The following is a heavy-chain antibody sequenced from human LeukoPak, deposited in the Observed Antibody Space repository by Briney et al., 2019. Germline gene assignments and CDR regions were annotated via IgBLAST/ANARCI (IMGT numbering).Heavy chain of an antibody. CDR2: INHSGST. D-gene: IGHD3-22*01. CDR3: ARDRYYYDSSGYYYFGY. CDR1: GGSISSYY. Sequence: SETLSLTCTVSGGSISSYYWSWIRQPPGKGLEWIGEINHSGSTNYNPSLKSRVTISVDTSKNQFSLKLSSVTAADTAVYYCARDRYYYDSSGYYYFGYWGQGTLVTVSS. V-gene: IGHV4-34*01. J-gene: IGHJ4*02.